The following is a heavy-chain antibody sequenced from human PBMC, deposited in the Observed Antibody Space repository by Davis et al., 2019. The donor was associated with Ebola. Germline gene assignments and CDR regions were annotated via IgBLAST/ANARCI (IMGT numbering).Heavy chain of an antibody. CDR3: VRDYIFAFDL. J-gene: IGHJ5*02. V-gene: IGHV3-48*02. CDR2: ITTGSNAI. Sequence: PGGSLRLSCTASGFTFSDFSMDWVRQAPGEALEWISYITTGSNAIHYTDSVQGRFTVSRDNGKNSLFLQMNNLRDEDSAVYYCVRDYIFAFDLWGQGAQVTVSS. CDR1: GFTFSDFS.